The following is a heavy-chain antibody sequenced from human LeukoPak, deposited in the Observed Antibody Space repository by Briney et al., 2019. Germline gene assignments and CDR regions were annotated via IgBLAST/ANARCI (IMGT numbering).Heavy chain of an antibody. CDR1: GGSVSSGSYY. CDR3: ARGWELPHGLGY. D-gene: IGHD1-26*01. CDR2: IYYSGST. Sequence: PSETLSLTCTVSGGSVSSGSYYWSWIRQPPGKGLEWIGYIYYSGSTSYNPSLKSRVTISVDTSKNQFSLKLSSVTAADTAVYYCARGWELPHGLGYWGQGTLVTVSS. V-gene: IGHV4-61*01. J-gene: IGHJ4*02.